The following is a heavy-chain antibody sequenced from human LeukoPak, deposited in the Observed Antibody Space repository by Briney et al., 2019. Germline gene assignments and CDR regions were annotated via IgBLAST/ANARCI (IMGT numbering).Heavy chain of an antibody. CDR3: TVDTDYFEGLGFPRPALNDY. D-gene: IGHD3-22*01. CDR2: ISSSSGDI. V-gene: IGHV3-21*01. CDR1: GFTFSSYE. Sequence: GGSLRLSCAVSGFTFSSYEMNWVRQAPGKGPEWVSSISSSSGDIYYGDSVKGRFTISRDNAKNSLYLQMNSLKVEDTAVYFCTVDTDYFEGLGFPRPALNDYWGQGTLVTVPS. J-gene: IGHJ4*02.